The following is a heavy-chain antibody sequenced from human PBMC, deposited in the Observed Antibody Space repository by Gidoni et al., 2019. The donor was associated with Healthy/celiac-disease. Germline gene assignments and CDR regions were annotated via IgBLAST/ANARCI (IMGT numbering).Heavy chain of an antibody. V-gene: IGHV3-30*04. CDR1: GFTFSSYA. J-gene: IGHJ4*02. D-gene: IGHD2-15*01. CDR2: ISYDGSNK. Sequence: QVQLVESGAGVVQPGMSLILSCAASGFTFSSYAMHWVRQAPGQGLEWVAVISYDGSNKYYADTVKGRLTISRDNSKNTLYLQMNSLRAEDTAGYYCATVVTEDYWGQGTLVTVSS. CDR3: ATVVTEDY.